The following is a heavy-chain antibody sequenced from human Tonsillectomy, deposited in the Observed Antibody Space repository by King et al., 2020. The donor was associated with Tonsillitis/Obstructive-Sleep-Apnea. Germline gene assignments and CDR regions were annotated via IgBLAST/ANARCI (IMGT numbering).Heavy chain of an antibody. CDR1: GFSLSTSGVG. D-gene: IGHD1-1*01. J-gene: IGHJ4*02. Sequence: TLKESGPTLVKPPQTLTLTCTFSGFSLSTSGVGVGWIRQPPGKALEWLALIYWDDDKRYSPSLKSRLTITKDTSKNQVVLTMTNMDPLDTATYYCAHRRSNWGDFDYWGQGTLVTVSS. V-gene: IGHV2-5*02. CDR3: AHRRSNWGDFDY. CDR2: IYWDDDK.